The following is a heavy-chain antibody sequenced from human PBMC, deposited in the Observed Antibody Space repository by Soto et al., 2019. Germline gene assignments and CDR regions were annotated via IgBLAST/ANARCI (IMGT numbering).Heavy chain of an antibody. CDR1: GGSISSGGYS. CDR2: MYHSGSI. Sequence: SETLSLTCAVSGGSISSGGYSWSWIRQPPGKGLEWIGYMYHSGSIQYNPSLKSRVTISVDRSKNQFSLKLRSVPSAYTAVYYCARGPDYSGKGTLVTVYS. J-gene: IGHJ4*02. CDR3: ARGPDY. V-gene: IGHV4-30-2*01.